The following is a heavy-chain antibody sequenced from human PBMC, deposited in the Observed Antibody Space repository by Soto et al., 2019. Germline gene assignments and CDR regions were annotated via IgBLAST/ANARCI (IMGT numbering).Heavy chain of an antibody. J-gene: IGHJ3*02. CDR2: LGGGDDI. CDR1: GFTFRNYA. V-gene: IGHV3-23*01. CDR3: AKDSISFNGIYDALDI. D-gene: IGHD3-3*02. Sequence: VQLLESGGGWVQPGGSLRLSCEASGFTFRNYAMSWVRQAPGEGPEWVSTLGGGDDIFYADPVKGRFTVSRDNSKNTMYLQMDNLRVEDTAIYFCAKDSISFNGIYDALDIWGQGTVVTVSS.